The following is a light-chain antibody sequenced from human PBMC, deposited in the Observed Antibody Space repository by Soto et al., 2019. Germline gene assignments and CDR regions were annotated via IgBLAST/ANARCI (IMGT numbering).Light chain of an antibody. J-gene: IGKJ1*01. CDR3: QHTRTTPRT. V-gene: IGKV1-39*01. CDR2: GAS. CDR1: QGISTF. Sequence: DIQMTQSPSSLFASVXXRVTXTCRASQGISTFLHWYQQRPGKAPSXXIYGASNLQSGVPSRFSGRGSGTEFSLTISTLQPEDVATYYCQHTRTTPRTFGQGTKVDIK.